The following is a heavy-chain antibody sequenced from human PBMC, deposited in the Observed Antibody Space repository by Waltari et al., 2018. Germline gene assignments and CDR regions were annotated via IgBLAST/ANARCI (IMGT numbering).Heavy chain of an antibody. CDR3: ARAEQGGSAVGPDFQH. D-gene: IGHD1-26*01. CDR1: GGPFRGYY. CDR2: INRGGNI. Sequence: QVHLQQWGAGLLKPSETLSLTCAVSGGPFRGYYWAWLRQPQGKGPEWIGEINRGGNINLNPSLKSRVIMSVDTSKNQVFLKLTSVTAADTAVYYCARAEQGGSAVGPDFQHWGQGTLVTVSS. J-gene: IGHJ1*01. V-gene: IGHV4-34*01.